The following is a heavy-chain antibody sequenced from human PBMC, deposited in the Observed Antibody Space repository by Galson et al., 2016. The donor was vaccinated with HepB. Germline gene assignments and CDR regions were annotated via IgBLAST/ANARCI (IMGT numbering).Heavy chain of an antibody. CDR1: EGSMSDYF. Sequence: ETLSLTCTVSEGSMSDYFWSWIRQPAGKGLEWIGRIYSSGTSNYNPSLKSRVTMSLDTSRNHISLRLTSVTAADTAIYYCAREDRSLWYPLFDLWGRGTLITVSP. CDR3: AREDRSLWYPLFDL. CDR2: IYSSGTS. V-gene: IGHV4-4*07. D-gene: IGHD6-13*01. J-gene: IGHJ4*02.